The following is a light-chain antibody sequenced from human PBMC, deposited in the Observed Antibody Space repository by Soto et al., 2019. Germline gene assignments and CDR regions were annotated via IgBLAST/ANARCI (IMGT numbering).Light chain of an antibody. CDR1: SSDIGGYNY. J-gene: IGLJ1*01. CDR2: DVS. CDR3: SSYPSNSTLYV. Sequence: QSALTQPASVSGSPGQSITISCTGTSSDIGGYNYVSWYQQLPGKVPKLIIYDVSNRPSGVSDRFSGSKSGNAASQTISGLPAEDEADYYCSSYPSNSTLYVFGTGTKLTVL. V-gene: IGLV2-14*03.